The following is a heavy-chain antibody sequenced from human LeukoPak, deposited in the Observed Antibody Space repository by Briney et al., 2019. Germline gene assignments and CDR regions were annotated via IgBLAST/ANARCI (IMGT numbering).Heavy chain of an antibody. CDR1: GFTFSSHW. J-gene: IGHJ4*01. V-gene: IGHV3-7*01. Sequence: PGGSLILSCAVSGFTFSSHWMNWVRQAPGKGLEWVASIKQDGGEKSYVDSVKGRFTISRDNAKNSLYLQMSSLRVEDTAIYYCARDGTAAGLYFDLWGQGTLVTVSS. CDR2: IKQDGGEK. CDR3: ARDGTAAGLYFDL. D-gene: IGHD6-13*01.